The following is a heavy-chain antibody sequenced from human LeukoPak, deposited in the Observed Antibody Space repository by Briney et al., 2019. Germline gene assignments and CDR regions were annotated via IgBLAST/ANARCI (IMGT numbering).Heavy chain of an antibody. D-gene: IGHD6-19*01. V-gene: IGHV3-23*01. J-gene: IGHJ4*02. Sequence: GGSLRLPCAASGFTFTSYAMSWVRQAPGKGLEWVSGISGSGDSTYYADSVKGRFTISRDNAKNTLYLQMNSLRAEDTAVYYCAKSPTLTYSSGWYDYWGQGTLVTVSS. CDR3: AKSPTLTYSSGWYDY. CDR2: ISGSGDST. CDR1: GFTFTSYA.